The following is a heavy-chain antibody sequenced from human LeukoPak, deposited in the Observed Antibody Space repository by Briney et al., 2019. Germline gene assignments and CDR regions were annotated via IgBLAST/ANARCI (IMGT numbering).Heavy chain of an antibody. CDR2: IST. V-gene: IGHV3-74*01. CDR1: GFTLSNYW. Sequence: PGGSLRLSCAASGFTLSNYWMHWVRQAPGKGLMWVSRISTSYADSVKGRFSISRDNAKNTLYLQMNSLRAEDTAVYYCTALPPPIYWGQGTLVTVSS. CDR3: TALPPPIY. J-gene: IGHJ4*02.